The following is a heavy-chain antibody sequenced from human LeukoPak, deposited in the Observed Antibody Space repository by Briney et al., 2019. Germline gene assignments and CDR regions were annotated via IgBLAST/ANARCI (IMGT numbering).Heavy chain of an antibody. CDR2: FSSRVT. Sequence: GRSLCPSCAASGFSSSIYAMGWVSQAPGKWLEWVSTFSSRVTYYADSVKRRFSSARDNSKDTLYLQMNSLRAEDTAVNYCAKDPASYSGSYSPNYDMDVWGQGTTVTVSS. D-gene: IGHD1-26*01. J-gene: IGHJ6*02. V-gene: IGHV3-23*01. CDR1: GFSSSIYA. CDR3: AKDPASYSGSYSPNYDMDV.